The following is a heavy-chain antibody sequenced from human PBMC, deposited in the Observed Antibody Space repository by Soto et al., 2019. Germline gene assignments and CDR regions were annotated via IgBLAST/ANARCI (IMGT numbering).Heavy chain of an antibody. V-gene: IGHV4-30-2*01. CDR2: IYHRGST. D-gene: IGHD2-2*01. J-gene: IGHJ4*02. CDR3: ARGPLXYCSSTSCPHSGYYFDY. Sequence: SETLSLTCAVSGGSISGGGYSWSWIRQPQGKGLEWIGYIYHRGSTYYNPSPKSRVTISVDRSKNQFSLKLSSVTAADTAVYYCARGPLXYCSSTSCPHSGYYFDYWGQGTLVTVSS. CDR1: GGSISGGGYS.